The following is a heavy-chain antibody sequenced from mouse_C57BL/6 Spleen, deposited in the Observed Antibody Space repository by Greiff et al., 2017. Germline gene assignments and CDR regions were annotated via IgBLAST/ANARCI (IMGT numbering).Heavy chain of an antibody. D-gene: IGHD1-1*01. J-gene: IGHJ2*01. CDR3: TMAAPFIYYQRRDYIDY. V-gene: IGHV14-2*01. CDR1: GFNIKDYY. Sequence: EVQLQQSGAELVKPGASVKLSCTASGFNIKDYYMHWVKQRTEQGLEWIGRIDPEDGETKYAPKFQGKATITADTSSNTAYLQLSSLTSEDTAVYYSTMAAPFIYYQRRDYIDYWGQGTTLTVSA. CDR2: IDPEDGET.